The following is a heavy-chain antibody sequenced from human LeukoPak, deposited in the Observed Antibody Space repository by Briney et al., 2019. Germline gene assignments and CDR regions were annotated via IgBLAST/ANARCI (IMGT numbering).Heavy chain of an antibody. CDR3: ARAYGDYAFGAFDI. Sequence: SQSLSLTCPVSGHSLSSVGYEWGWLRQHPGKGLEWIVYIYYNGSTYYNPSLKSRVTISVDTSKNQFSLKLSSVTAADRAGYYCARAYGDYAFGAFDIWGEGTMVSVSS. J-gene: IGHJ3*02. CDR1: GHSLSSVGYE. V-gene: IGHV4-31*03. CDR2: IYYNGST. D-gene: IGHD4-17*01.